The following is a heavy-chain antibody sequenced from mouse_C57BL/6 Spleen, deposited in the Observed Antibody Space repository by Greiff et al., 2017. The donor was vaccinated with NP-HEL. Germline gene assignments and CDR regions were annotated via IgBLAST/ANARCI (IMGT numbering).Heavy chain of an antibody. CDR1: GFTFSSYA. V-gene: IGHV5-9-1*02. D-gene: IGHD2-3*01. CDR2: ISSGGAYI. Sequence: EVKLVESGEGLVKPGGSLKLSCAASGFTFSSYAMSWVRQTPEKRLEWVAYISSGGAYIYYAATVKGRFPISRDNARNPLYLQMSSLKSEDTAMYYCTREGYDGYYSYYFDYWGQGTTLTVSS. CDR3: TREGYDGYYSYYFDY. J-gene: IGHJ2*01.